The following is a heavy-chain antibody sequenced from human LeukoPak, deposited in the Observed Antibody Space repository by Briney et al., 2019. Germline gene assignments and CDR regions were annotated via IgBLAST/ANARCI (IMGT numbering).Heavy chain of an antibody. CDR3: ARVVRYYDSSGYYLRPASLFDY. CDR1: GYTFTGYY. V-gene: IGHV1-2*02. D-gene: IGHD3-22*01. CDR2: INPNSGGT. Sequence: GASVKVSCKASGYTFTGYYMHWVRQAPGQGLEWMGWINPNSGGTNYAQKFQGRVTMTRDTSISTAYMELSRLRSDDTAVYYCARVVRYYDSSGYYLRPASLFDYWGQGTLVTVSS. J-gene: IGHJ4*02.